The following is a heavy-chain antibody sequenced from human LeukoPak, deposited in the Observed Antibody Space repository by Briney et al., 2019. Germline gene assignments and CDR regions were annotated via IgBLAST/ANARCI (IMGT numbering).Heavy chain of an antibody. CDR2: ISRSSGTI. V-gene: IGHV3-48*02. Sequence: GGSLRLSCAASGFTFSDYSMNWVRQAPGKGLEWLSYISRSSGTISYADSVKGRFTISRDNDKNSLFLQMNSLRDEDTAVYYSATNSGYAFIIWGQGTMVTVSS. J-gene: IGHJ3*02. D-gene: IGHD3-22*01. CDR3: ATNSGYAFII. CDR1: GFTFSDYS.